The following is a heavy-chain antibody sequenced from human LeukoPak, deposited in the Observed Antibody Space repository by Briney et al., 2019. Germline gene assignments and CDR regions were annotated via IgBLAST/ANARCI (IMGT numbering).Heavy chain of an antibody. V-gene: IGHV4-59*12. CDR3: ARALACDGSGSYHY. J-gene: IGHJ4*02. Sequence: SETLSLTCTVSGDSISSYYWSWIRQPPGKGLEWIGYTHYSGTTDYNPSLKSRVTISVDTSKNQFSLKLRSVTAADTAVYYCARALACDGSGSYHYWGQGTLVTVSS. CDR2: THYSGTT. CDR1: GDSISSYY. D-gene: IGHD3-10*01.